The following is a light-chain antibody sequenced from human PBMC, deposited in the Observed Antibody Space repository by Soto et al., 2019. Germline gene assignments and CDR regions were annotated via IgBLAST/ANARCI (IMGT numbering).Light chain of an antibody. CDR1: SSDVGGYNY. CDR3: SSYTSSLVV. Sequence: QSALTQPASVSGSPGQSITISCTGTSSDVGGYNYVSWYQQHPGKAPKLMIYDVSNRPSGVSNRFSGSKSGNTASLTISGLQAEDEADYYCSSYTSSLVVFGGGTKRTVL. V-gene: IGLV2-14*01. CDR2: DVS. J-gene: IGLJ2*01.